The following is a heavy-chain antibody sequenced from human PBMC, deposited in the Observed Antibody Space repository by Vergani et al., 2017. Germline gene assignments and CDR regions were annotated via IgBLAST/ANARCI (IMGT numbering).Heavy chain of an antibody. Sequence: QVQLQQWGAGLLKPSETLSLTCAVYGGSFSGYYWSWIRQPPGKGLEWIGEINHSGSTNYNPSLKSRVTISVDTSKNQFSLRLSSVTAADTAVYYCAIGYSYGDYYYYGMDVRGQGTTVTVSS. J-gene: IGHJ6*02. V-gene: IGHV4-34*01. CDR2: INHSGST. CDR1: GGSFSGYY. CDR3: AIGYSYGDYYYYGMDV. D-gene: IGHD5-18*01.